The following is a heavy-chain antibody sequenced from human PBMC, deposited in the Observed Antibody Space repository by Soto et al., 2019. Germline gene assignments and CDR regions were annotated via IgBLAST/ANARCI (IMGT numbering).Heavy chain of an antibody. CDR3: ATGRYFDWLLDPYYYYGMDV. Sequence: SVKVSCKASGGTFSSYAISWVRQAPGQGLEWMGGIIPIFGTANYAQKFQGRVTITADESTSTAYMELSSLRSEDTAVYYCATGRYFDWLLDPYYYYGMDVWGQGTTVTVSS. V-gene: IGHV1-69*13. J-gene: IGHJ6*02. CDR2: IIPIFGTA. D-gene: IGHD3-9*01. CDR1: GGTFSSYA.